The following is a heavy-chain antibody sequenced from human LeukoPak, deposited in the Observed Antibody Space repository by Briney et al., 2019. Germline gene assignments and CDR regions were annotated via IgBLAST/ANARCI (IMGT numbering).Heavy chain of an antibody. J-gene: IGHJ6*02. CDR3: ARSHYYDSSGYYYYYYGMDV. D-gene: IGHD3-22*01. CDR2: INSDGSST. CDR1: GFTFSSYR. V-gene: IGHV3-74*01. Sequence: GGSLRLSCAASGFTFSSYRMHWVRQAPGKGLVWVSRINSDGSSTRYADSVKGRFTISRDNAKNTLYLQVNSLRAEDTAVYYCARSHYYDSSGYYYYYYGMDVWGQGTTVTVSS.